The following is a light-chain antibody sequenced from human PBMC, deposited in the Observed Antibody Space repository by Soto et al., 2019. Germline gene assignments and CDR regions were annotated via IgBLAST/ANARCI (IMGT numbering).Light chain of an antibody. CDR1: SSDVGGYNY. CDR2: DVS. Sequence: ALTQPASVSGSPGQSITISCTGTSSDVGGYNYVSWYQQHPGKAPKLMIYDVSNRPSGVSNRFSGSKSGNTASLTISGLQAEDEADYYCSSYTSSSTLLYVFGTGTQLTVL. J-gene: IGLJ1*01. V-gene: IGLV2-14*01. CDR3: SSYTSSSTLLYV.